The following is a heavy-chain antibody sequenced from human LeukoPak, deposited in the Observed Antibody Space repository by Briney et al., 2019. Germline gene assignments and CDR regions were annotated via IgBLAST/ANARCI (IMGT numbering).Heavy chain of an antibody. CDR3: ARGGGDWGFHQSDY. V-gene: IGHV4-61*02. Sequence: SETLSLTCTVSGGSFSIGSYYWSWIRQPAGKGLEWIWRIYTSGSTNYNPSLKSRVTISVDTSKNQFSLKLSSVTAADTAVYYCARGGGDWGFHQSDYWGQGTLVTVSS. CDR2: IYTSGST. CDR1: GGSFSIGSYY. D-gene: IGHD2-21*01. J-gene: IGHJ4*02.